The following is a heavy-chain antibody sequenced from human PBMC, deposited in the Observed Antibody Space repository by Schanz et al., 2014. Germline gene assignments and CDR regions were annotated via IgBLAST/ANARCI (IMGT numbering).Heavy chain of an antibody. CDR3: AKCIGWYGRCGFDI. V-gene: IGHV3-53*01. CDR2: ICSGGST. D-gene: IGHD6-19*01. CDR1: GFTVSSNY. Sequence: EVQLVESGGGLIQPGGSLRLSCAASGFTVSSNYMSWVRRPPGKGLGGVAVICSGGSTFYTDSVKGRSTISRDNSKTTLYLQINSLIAEDTAVYYCAKCIGWYGRCGFDIWGQGTMVTVSS. J-gene: IGHJ3*02.